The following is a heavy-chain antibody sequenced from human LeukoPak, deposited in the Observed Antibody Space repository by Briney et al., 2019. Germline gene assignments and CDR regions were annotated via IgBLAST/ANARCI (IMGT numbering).Heavy chain of an antibody. CDR1: GITFSSYA. D-gene: IGHD6-19*01. V-gene: IGHV3-30-3*01. CDR3: AKESTLQYIAVAGRMYDY. J-gene: IGHJ4*02. Sequence: PGRSLRLSCAASGITFSSYAMHWVRQAPGKGLEWVAVISYDGNNKYYVDSVKGRFTISRDNSKNTLYLQMNSLRAEDTAVYYCAKESTLQYIAVAGRMYDYWGQGTLVTASS. CDR2: ISYDGNNK.